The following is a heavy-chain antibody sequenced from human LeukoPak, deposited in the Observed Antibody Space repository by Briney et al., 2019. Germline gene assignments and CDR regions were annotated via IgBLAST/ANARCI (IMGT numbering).Heavy chain of an antibody. Sequence: PGGSLRLSCVASGFTFSSYWMHWVRQDPRKGLVWVSRINGDGRNINYADSVRGRFTISRDNAKNTLYLQMNSLRAEDTAVYYCAKGEPGYSSGWYDAFNIWGQGTMVTVSS. CDR2: INGDGRNI. J-gene: IGHJ3*02. D-gene: IGHD6-19*01. V-gene: IGHV3-74*01. CDR3: AKGEPGYSSGWYDAFNI. CDR1: GFTFSSYW.